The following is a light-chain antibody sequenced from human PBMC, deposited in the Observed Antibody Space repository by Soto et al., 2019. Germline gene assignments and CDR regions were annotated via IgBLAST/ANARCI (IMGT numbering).Light chain of an antibody. CDR1: QSVSSN. CDR2: GAS. Sequence: EVVMTQSPATLSVSPGERATHSCRASQSVSSNLAWYQQNRGQAPRPLIYGASTRATGVPARFSGSGSGTEFTLTISSLQSEDFAVYYCQQYINWPRTFGQGSQVEIK. CDR3: QQYINWPRT. J-gene: IGKJ1*01. V-gene: IGKV3-15*01.